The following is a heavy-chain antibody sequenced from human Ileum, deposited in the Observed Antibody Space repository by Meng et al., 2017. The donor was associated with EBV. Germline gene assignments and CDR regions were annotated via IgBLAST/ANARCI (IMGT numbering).Heavy chain of an antibody. D-gene: IGHD3-10*01. CDR3: ARRSFAAGSPDY. Sequence: QTTFKGSGPTLVKPPQTLTMTCTFSGFSLNTGGMAVSWIRQPPGKALEWLALIYWDDDKRYSPSLKTRLTITKDTSKNQVVLTMTNMDPVDTATYYCARRSFAAGSPDYWGQGTLVTVSS. V-gene: IGHV2-5*02. CDR2: IYWDDDK. CDR1: GFSLNTGGMA. J-gene: IGHJ4*02.